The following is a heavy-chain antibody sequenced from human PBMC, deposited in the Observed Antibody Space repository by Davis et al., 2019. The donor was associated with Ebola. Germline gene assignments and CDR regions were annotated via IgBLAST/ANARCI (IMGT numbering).Heavy chain of an antibody. CDR1: GYRFASYW. J-gene: IGHJ1*01. CDR3: ARSSPGPEYFQH. CDR2: IYPDDSDT. V-gene: IGHV5-51*01. Sequence: GGSLRLSCKGSGYRFASYWIGWVRQMPGKGLEWMGIIYPDDSDTRYSPSFQGQVTISADNSISTAYLQWNSLKASDTAVYYCARSSPGPEYFQHWGQGTLVIVSS.